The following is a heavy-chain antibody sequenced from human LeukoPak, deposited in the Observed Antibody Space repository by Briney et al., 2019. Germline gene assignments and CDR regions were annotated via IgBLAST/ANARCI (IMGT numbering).Heavy chain of an antibody. D-gene: IGHD3-3*02. CDR1: GGSVSSYY. J-gene: IGHJ3*02. CDR3: ARGLSTYFSDAFDI. V-gene: IGHV4-59*08. CDR2: IHYSGST. Sequence: SETLSLTCTVSGGSVSSYYWSWIRQPPGKGLEWIGYIHYSGSTDYNPSLKSRVTTSVDTSKNQFSLKLSSVTAADTAVYYCARGLSTYFSDAFDIWGQGTMVTVSS.